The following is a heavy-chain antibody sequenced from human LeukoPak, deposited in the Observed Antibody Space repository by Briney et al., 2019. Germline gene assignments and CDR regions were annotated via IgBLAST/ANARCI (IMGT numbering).Heavy chain of an antibody. J-gene: IGHJ6*02. CDR2: IYSGGST. D-gene: IGHD2-15*01. CDR1: GFTVSSNY. CDR3: ARGDYCSGGSCYYFFYYAMDV. Sequence: GGSLRLSCAASGFTVSSNYMSWVRQAPGKGLEWVSVIYSGGSTYYADSVKGRFTISRDNAKNSLYLQMNSLRAEDTAMYYCARGDYCSGGSCYYFFYYAMDVWGQGTAVTVSS. V-gene: IGHV3-66*01.